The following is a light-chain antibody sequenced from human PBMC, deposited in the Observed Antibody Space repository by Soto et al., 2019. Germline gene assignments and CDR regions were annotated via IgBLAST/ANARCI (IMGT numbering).Light chain of an antibody. CDR1: QSIRSW. J-gene: IGKJ4*01. CDR2: NAS. Sequence: DIQMTQSPSTLSASVGDRVTITCRASQSIRSWLAWYQQKPGKAPKLLIYNASTLEIGVPSRFSGTGSGTEFTLTISRLQPDDFATYHCQQYYISFGGGTKVDIK. V-gene: IGKV1-5*03. CDR3: QQYYIS.